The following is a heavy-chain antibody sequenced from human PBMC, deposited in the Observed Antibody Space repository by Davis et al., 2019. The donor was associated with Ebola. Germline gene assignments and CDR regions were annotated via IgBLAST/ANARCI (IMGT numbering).Heavy chain of an antibody. CDR3: AKDDYGDYVSYYYYGMDV. J-gene: IGHJ6*02. CDR1: GFTFSSYG. V-gene: IGHV3-30*18. D-gene: IGHD4-17*01. CDR2: ISYDGSNK. Sequence: GESLKISCAASGFTFSSYGMHWVRQAPGKGLEWVAVISYDGSNKYYADSVKGRFTISRDNSKNTLYLQMNSLRAEDTAVYYCAKDDYGDYVSYYYYGMDVWGQGTTVTVSS.